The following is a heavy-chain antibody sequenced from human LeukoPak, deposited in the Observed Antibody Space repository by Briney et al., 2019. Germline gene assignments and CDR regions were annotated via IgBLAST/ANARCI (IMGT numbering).Heavy chain of an antibody. V-gene: IGHV3-20*04. CDR1: GFTFDDYG. CDR2: INWNGGST. J-gene: IGHJ3*02. Sequence: GGSVRLSCAASGFTFDDYGMSWVRQAPGKGLEWVSGINWNGGSTGYADSVKGRFTISRDNAKNSLYLQMNSLRAEDTALYYCASDAHYYDSGGYFNDAFDIWGQGTMVTVSS. CDR3: ASDAHYYDSGGYFNDAFDI. D-gene: IGHD3-22*01.